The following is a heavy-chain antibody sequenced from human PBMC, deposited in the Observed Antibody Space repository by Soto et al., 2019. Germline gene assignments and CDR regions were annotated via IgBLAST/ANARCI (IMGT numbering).Heavy chain of an antibody. CDR1: GFTLTHAW. CDR3: STLDYYDSHGYFPGLDY. CDR2: IKSETDGGTT. V-gene: IGHV3-15*07. Sequence: EGQLVESGGGLVKPGGSLRLSCAVSGFTLTHAWMNWVRQAPGKGLEWVGRIKSETDGGTTDYAAPVKGRFTMSRDDSKHTMFLHMNSLKTEDTAVYYCSTLDYYDSHGYFPGLDYWGQGTLVTVSS. J-gene: IGHJ4*02. D-gene: IGHD3-22*01.